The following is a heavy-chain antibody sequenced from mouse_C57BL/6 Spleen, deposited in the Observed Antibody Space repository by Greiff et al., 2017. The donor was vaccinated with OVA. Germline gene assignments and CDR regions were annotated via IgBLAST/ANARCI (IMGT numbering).Heavy chain of an antibody. CDR1: GFSLTSYG. J-gene: IGHJ4*01. CDR3: ATHYYGSSYDAMDY. CDR2: IWGGGST. V-gene: IGHV2-9*01. D-gene: IGHD1-1*01. Sequence: QVQLKESGPGLVAPSQSLSITCTVSGFSLTSYGVDWVRQPPGKGLEWLGVIWGGGSTNYNSALMSRLSISKDNSKKQVFLKVSNLQSDDTAMYDCATHYYGSSYDAMDYWGQGTSVTVSS.